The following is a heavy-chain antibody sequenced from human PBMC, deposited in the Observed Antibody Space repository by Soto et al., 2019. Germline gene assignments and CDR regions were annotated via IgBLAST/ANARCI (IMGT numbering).Heavy chain of an antibody. V-gene: IGHV3-23*01. CDR1: GFTFSSYA. Sequence: EVQLLESGGGLVQPGGSLRLSCAASGFTFSSYAMSWVRQAPGKGLEWVSTISGSGGSAYYADSVKGRLTISRDNSKNTLYLQMNSLRAEDTAVFYCARRTSGWYLDYWGQGTLVTVSS. D-gene: IGHD6-19*01. CDR3: ARRTSGWYLDY. J-gene: IGHJ4*02. CDR2: ISGSGGSA.